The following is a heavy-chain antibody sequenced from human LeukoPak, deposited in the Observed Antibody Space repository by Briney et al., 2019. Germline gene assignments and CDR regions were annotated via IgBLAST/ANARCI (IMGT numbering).Heavy chain of an antibody. CDR3: AKETVGATAGYDY. Sequence: GGSLRLSCAASGFTFNNYVMSWVRQAPGRGLEWVSSISSTSNYIYYGDSVKGRFTISRDNAKNSLYLQMNSLRAEDTAVYYCAKETVGATAGYDYWGQGTLVTVSS. V-gene: IGHV3-21*01. CDR1: GFTFNNYV. D-gene: IGHD1-26*01. J-gene: IGHJ4*02. CDR2: ISSTSNYI.